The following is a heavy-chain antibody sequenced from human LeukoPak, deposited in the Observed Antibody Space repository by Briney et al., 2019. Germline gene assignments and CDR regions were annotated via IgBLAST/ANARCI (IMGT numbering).Heavy chain of an antibody. Sequence: SETLSLTCTVFGGSIRSNYWSWIRQPPGKGLEWIGHISYSGSTNYNPSLKSRVTISIDTSKNQFSLNLSSVTASDTAVYYCARGYSPPSSGFDYWGQGTLVTVSS. CDR1: GGSIRSNY. CDR3: ARGYSPPSSGFDY. D-gene: IGHD6-19*01. J-gene: IGHJ4*02. CDR2: ISYSGST. V-gene: IGHV4-59*08.